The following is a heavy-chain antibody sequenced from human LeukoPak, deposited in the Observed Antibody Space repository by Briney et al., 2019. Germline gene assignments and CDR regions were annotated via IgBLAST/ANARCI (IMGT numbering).Heavy chain of an antibody. Sequence: GGSLRLSCAASGFTFSSYSMNWVRQAPGKGLEWVSSISSSSSYIYYADSVKGRFTISRDNAKNSLYLQMNSLRAEDTAVYYCARDALGQQLVRFDYWGQGTLVTVSS. CDR1: GFTFSSYS. J-gene: IGHJ4*02. V-gene: IGHV3-21*01. CDR3: ARDALGQQLVRFDY. D-gene: IGHD6-13*01. CDR2: ISSSSSYI.